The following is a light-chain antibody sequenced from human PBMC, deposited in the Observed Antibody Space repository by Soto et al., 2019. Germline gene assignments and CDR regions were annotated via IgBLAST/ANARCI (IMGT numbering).Light chain of an antibody. V-gene: IGKV3-20*01. J-gene: IGKJ2*01. Sequence: EVVLTQSPGTLSLSPGERASLSCRASRTVTNNYLSWYQQKPGQAPRLLIYAASSRATGIPDRFSGSGSGTDFTLIISRLEPEDFAVYYCQQYGGSPLYTFGQGTKLEVK. CDR1: RTVTNNY. CDR2: AAS. CDR3: QQYGGSPLYT.